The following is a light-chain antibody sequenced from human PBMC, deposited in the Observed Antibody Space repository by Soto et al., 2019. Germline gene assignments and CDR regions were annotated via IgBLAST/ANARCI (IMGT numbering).Light chain of an antibody. CDR2: ETS. J-gene: IGKJ1*01. Sequence: DIQMTQSPSTLSASVGYRVTITCRASRSISTWLAWYQQKPGKAPKLLIKETSNLERGVPSRFSGSGSGREFALTISSLQPDDVATYFCPQYNSFWTFGQGTKVEIK. CDR1: RSISTW. V-gene: IGKV1-5*03. CDR3: PQYNSFWT.